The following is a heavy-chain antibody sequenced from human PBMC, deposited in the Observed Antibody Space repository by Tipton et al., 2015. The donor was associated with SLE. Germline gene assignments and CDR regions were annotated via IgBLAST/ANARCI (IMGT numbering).Heavy chain of an antibody. CDR1: GGSISSSRYY. CDR3: ARGRREQLSSSWYPFDY. Sequence: TLSLTCTVSGGSISSSRYYWGWIRQPPGKGLEWIGSMYYSGSTNYNPSLKSRVTISVDTSKNQFSLKLSSVTAADTAVYYCARGRREQLSSSWYPFDYWGQGTLVTVSS. CDR2: MYYSGST. V-gene: IGHV4-39*07. D-gene: IGHD6-13*01. J-gene: IGHJ4*02.